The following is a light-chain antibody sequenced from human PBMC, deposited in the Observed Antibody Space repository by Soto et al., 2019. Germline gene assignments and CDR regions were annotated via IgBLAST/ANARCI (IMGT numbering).Light chain of an antibody. Sequence: DIVMTQSPVSLAVSLGERATINCKSSQSVVYSSNNKNYLAWYQQKPGQPPKLLIYWASTRNSGVPDRFSGSGSETDFTLTISNLQAEDAAVYYCQQYYIIPPTFGPGTKVDVK. CDR1: QSVVYSSNNKNY. J-gene: IGKJ3*01. V-gene: IGKV4-1*01. CDR2: WAS. CDR3: QQYYIIPPT.